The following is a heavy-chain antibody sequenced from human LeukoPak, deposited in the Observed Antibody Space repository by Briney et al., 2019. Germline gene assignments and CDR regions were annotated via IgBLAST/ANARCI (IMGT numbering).Heavy chain of an antibody. CDR3: ARGAYSSGWAYFDH. V-gene: IGHV3-48*04. Sequence: GGGLRLSCAASGFTFSDYSMNWVRQAPGKGLEWGSYISFSVNTKYYGDSVKGRFTISRDNAKNSLYLHMDSLRAEDTAVYYCARGAYSSGWAYFDHWGQGTLVTVSS. CDR2: ISFSVNTK. CDR1: GFTFSDYS. D-gene: IGHD6-19*01. J-gene: IGHJ4*02.